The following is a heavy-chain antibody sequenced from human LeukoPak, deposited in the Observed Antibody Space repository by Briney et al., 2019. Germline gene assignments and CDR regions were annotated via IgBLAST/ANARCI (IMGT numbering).Heavy chain of an antibody. CDR3: ANPPDTVTTPYYYYGMDV. CDR1: GFTFSNYG. J-gene: IGHJ6*02. Sequence: PGRSLRLSCAASGFTFSNYGMHWVRQAPGKGLEWVAVISYDGSNKYYADSVKGRFTISRDNSKNTLYLQMNSLRAEDTAVYYCANPPDTVTTPYYYYGMDVWGQGTTVTVSS. V-gene: IGHV3-30*18. D-gene: IGHD4-17*01. CDR2: ISYDGSNK.